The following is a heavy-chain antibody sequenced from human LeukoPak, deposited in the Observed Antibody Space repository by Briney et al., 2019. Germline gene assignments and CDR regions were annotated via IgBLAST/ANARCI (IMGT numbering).Heavy chain of an antibody. CDR3: ARHERSSGWHHYYFDY. D-gene: IGHD6-19*01. V-gene: IGHV4-39*01. CDR2: IYYSGST. CDR1: GGSISSSSYY. J-gene: IGHJ4*02. Sequence: PSETLSLTCTVSGGSISSSSYYWGWLRQPPGKGLEWIGSIYYSGSTYYNPSLKSRVTISVDTSKNQFSLKLSSVTVADTAVYYCARHERSSGWHHYYFDYWGQGTLVTVSS.